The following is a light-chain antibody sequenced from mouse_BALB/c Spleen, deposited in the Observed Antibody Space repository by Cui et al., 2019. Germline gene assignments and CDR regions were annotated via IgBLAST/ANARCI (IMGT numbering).Light chain of an antibody. Sequence: DIQMTQTTSSLSAPLGERVTISCRASQDISNYLKWYQQKPDGTDKLQIFYTSRLHAGVPSGFSVIGSGTDYSLTISNLEQEDIATYFCQQRNTLPYTFGGGTKLEIK. J-gene: IGKJ2*01. V-gene: IGKV10-96*01. CDR3: QQRNTLPYT. CDR1: QDISNY. CDR2: YTS.